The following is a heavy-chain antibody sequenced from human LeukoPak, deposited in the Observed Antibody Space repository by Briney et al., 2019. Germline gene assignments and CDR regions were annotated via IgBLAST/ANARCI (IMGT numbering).Heavy chain of an antibody. CDR3: AKDATSGSYLDY. V-gene: IGHV3-43*01. CDR2: INWDGGNK. Sequence: GGSLRLSCAASGFTFHDYTMHWVRQAAGKGLAWVSLINWDGGNKYYADSVKGRFTISRDNCKNSLYLQMNSLRTEDTALYYCAKDATSGSYLDYWGQGTLVTVSS. D-gene: IGHD1-26*01. J-gene: IGHJ4*02. CDR1: GFTFHDYT.